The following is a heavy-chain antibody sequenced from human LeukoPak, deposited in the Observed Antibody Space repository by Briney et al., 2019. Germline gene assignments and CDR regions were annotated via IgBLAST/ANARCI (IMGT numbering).Heavy chain of an antibody. Sequence: PSETLSLTCTVSGGSISSSSYYWGWIRQPPGKGLEWVGSIYYSGSTYYNPSLKSRVTISVDTSKNQFSLKLSSVTAADTAVYYCASAYYDILTGYYDAFDIWGQGTMVTVSS. CDR3: ASAYYDILTGYYDAFDI. V-gene: IGHV4-39*01. J-gene: IGHJ3*02. CDR2: IYYSGST. CDR1: GGSISSSSYY. D-gene: IGHD3-9*01.